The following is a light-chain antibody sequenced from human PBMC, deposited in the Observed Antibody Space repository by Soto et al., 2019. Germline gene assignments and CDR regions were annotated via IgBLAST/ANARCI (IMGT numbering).Light chain of an antibody. J-gene: IGKJ2*01. V-gene: IGKV1-39*01. CDR2: DAS. Sequence: DIQMTQSPSSLSASVGDKVTITCRASQSISSYLIWYQQKPGKAPKLLIYDASSLQSGVPSRFSGSGSGTDFTLTINSLQPEDFATYYCQQSDTVPRTFGQGTKLEIK. CDR1: QSISSY. CDR3: QQSDTVPRT.